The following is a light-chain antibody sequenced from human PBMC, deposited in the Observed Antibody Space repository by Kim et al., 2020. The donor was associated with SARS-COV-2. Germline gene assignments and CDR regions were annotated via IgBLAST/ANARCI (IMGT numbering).Light chain of an antibody. J-gene: IGKJ2*01. CDR3: QQYGSSPPYT. CDR2: GAT. Sequence: SPWERPSRSHGDNQSVSSSNQPWNQQKPGKAPKLPINGATGGAPGIPDRFSGSGSGTDFTLTISRLEPEDFAVYYCQQYGSSPPYTFGQGTKLEI. V-gene: IGKV3-20*01. CDR1: QSVSSSN.